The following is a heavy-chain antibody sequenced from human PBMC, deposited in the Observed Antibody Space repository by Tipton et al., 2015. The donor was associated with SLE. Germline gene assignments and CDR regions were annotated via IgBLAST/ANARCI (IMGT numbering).Heavy chain of an antibody. Sequence: SLRLSCAASGFTFSSYSMNWVRQAPGKGLEWVAVIWYDGSNKYYADSVKGRFTISRDNSKNTLYLQMNSLRAEDTAVYYCARDRSSGWLEAFDIWGQGTMVTVSS. CDR1: GFTFSSYS. V-gene: IGHV3-33*08. CDR3: ARDRSSGWLEAFDI. CDR2: IWYDGSNK. D-gene: IGHD6-19*01. J-gene: IGHJ3*02.